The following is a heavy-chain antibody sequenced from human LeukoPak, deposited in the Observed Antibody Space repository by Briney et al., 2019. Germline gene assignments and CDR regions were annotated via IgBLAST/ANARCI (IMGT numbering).Heavy chain of an antibody. CDR2: IYYSGST. D-gene: IGHD1-26*01. J-gene: IGHJ5*02. CDR3: ARSAWDKLFDP. CDR1: GGSISSSSYY. Sequence: SETLSLTCTVSGGSISSSSYYWGWIRQPPGKGLEWIGSIYYSGSTYYNPSLKSRVTISVDTSKNQFSLKLSSVTAADTAVYYCARSAWDKLFDPWGQGTLVTVSS. V-gene: IGHV4-39*07.